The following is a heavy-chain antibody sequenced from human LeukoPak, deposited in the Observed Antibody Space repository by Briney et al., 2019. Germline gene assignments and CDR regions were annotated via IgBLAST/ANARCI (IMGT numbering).Heavy chain of an antibody. D-gene: IGHD3-16*02. CDR3: ARNRWAFGGVIAPFDY. CDR2: IYTSGST. J-gene: IGHJ4*02. V-gene: IGHV4-4*07. CDR1: GGSISSYY. Sequence: SETLSLTCTVSGGSISSYYWSWIRQPAGKGLERIGRIYTSGSTNYNPSLKSRVTMSVDTSKNQFSLKLSSVTAADTAVYYCARNRWAFGGVIAPFDYWGQGTLVTVSS.